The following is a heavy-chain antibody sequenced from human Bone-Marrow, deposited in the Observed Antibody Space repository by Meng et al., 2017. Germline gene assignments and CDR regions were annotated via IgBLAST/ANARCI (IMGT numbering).Heavy chain of an antibody. Sequence: GESPKISCAASGFIFSSYEMNWVRQAPGKGLEWVSYISSSGSTIYYADPVKGRSTISRDNAKNSLYLQMNSLRAEDAAVYYCARAGGYRPGVSAFDIWGQGTMVTVSS. D-gene: IGHD1-1*01. CDR2: ISSSGSTI. V-gene: IGHV3-48*03. J-gene: IGHJ3*02. CDR1: GFIFSSYE. CDR3: ARAGGYRPGVSAFDI.